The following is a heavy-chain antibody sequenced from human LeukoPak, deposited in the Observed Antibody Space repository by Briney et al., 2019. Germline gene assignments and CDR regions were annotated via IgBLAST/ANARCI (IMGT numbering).Heavy chain of an antibody. CDR2: IIPILGIA. J-gene: IGHJ6*02. V-gene: IGHV1-69*04. CDR1: GGTFSSYA. Sequence: SVKVSCKASGGTFSSYAISWVRQAPGQGLEWMGRIIPILGIANYAQKFQGRVTITADKSTSTAYVELSSLRSEDTAVYYCARAHYYYYGMDVWGQGTTVTVSS. CDR3: ARAHYYYYGMDV.